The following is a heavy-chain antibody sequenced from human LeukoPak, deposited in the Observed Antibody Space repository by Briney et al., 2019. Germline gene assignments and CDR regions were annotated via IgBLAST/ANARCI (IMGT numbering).Heavy chain of an antibody. CDR3: ARRRLAVAQYFQH. D-gene: IGHD6-19*01. CDR1: GGSFSGYY. CDR2: INHSGST. V-gene: IGHV4-34*01. Sequence: SETLSLTCAVYGGSFSGYYWSWIRQPPGKGLEWIREINHSGSTNYNPSLKSRVTISVDTSKNQFSLKLSSVTAADTAVYYCARRRLAVAQYFQHWGQGTLVTVSS. J-gene: IGHJ1*01.